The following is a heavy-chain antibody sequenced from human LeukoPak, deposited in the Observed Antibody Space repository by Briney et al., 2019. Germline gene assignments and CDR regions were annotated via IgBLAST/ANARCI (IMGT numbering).Heavy chain of an antibody. CDR1: GFTFGDYA. D-gene: IGHD3-22*01. J-gene: IGHJ4*02. CDR2: IRSKAYGGTT. Sequence: GGSLRLSCTASGFTFGDYAMSWVRQAPGKGLEWVGFIRSKAYGGTTEYAASVKGRFTISRDDSKSIAYLQMNSLKTEDTAVYYCTRALAEYYYDSSGYGYWGQGTLVTVSS. CDR3: TRALAEYYYDSSGYGY. V-gene: IGHV3-49*04.